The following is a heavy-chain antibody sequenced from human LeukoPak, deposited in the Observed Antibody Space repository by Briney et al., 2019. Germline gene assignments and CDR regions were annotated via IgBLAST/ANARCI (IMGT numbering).Heavy chain of an antibody. CDR1: GFNFDDYA. CDR3: TRRAARWQFDL. CDR2: INWKTGNG. J-gene: IGHJ2*01. Sequence: PGGSLRLSCAVSGFNFDDYAMHWVRQAPGRGLEWVSGINWKTGNGIYADSVKGRFTISRDNAKNSLYLQMSSLRAEDTALYYCTRRAARWQFDLWGRGTLLTVYS. D-gene: IGHD5-24*01. V-gene: IGHV3-9*01.